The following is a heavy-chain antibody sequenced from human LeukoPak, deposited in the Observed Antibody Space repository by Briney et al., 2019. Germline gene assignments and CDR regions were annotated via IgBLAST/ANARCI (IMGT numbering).Heavy chain of an antibody. D-gene: IGHD2-2*02. CDR1: GFTFDDYG. CDR3: ARALQGGLLYPLWYFDY. J-gene: IGHJ4*02. CDR2: INWNGGST. V-gene: IGHV3-20*04. Sequence: PGGSLRLSCAASGFTFDDYGMSWVRQAPGKGLEWVSGINWNGGSTGYADSVKGRFTISRDNAKNSLYLQMNSLRAEDTALYYCARALQGGLLYPLWYFDYWGQGTLVTVSS.